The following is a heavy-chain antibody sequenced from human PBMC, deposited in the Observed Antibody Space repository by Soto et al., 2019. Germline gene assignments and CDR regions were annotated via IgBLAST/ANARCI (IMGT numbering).Heavy chain of an antibody. CDR1: GGSFSGYY. CDR3: ARKPSSWYRGGWFDP. CDR2: INHSGST. Sequence: PSETLSLTCAVYGGSFSGYYWSWIRQPPGKGLEWIGEINHSGSTNYNPSLKSRVTISVDTSKNQFSLKLSSVTAADTAVYYCARKPSSWYRGGWFDPWGQGTLVTVSS. V-gene: IGHV4-34*01. J-gene: IGHJ5*02. D-gene: IGHD6-13*01.